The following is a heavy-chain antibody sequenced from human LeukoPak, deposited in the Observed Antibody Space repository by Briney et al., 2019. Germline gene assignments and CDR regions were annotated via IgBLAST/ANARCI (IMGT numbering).Heavy chain of an antibody. J-gene: IGHJ3*02. V-gene: IGHV3-23*01. CDR3: AKEGLLYYGSGDGGGHAFDI. CDR2: ISGSGGST. Sequence: GGSLRLSCAASGFTFSSYAMSWVRQAPGKGLEWVSAISGSGGSTYYADSVKGRFTISRDNSKNTLYLQMNSLRAEDTAVYYCAKEGLLYYGSGDGGGHAFDIWGQGAMVTVSS. CDR1: GFTFSSYA. D-gene: IGHD3-10*01.